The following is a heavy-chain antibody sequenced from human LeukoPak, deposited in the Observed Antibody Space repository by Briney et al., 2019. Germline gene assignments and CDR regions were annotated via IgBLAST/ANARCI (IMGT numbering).Heavy chain of an antibody. J-gene: IGHJ4*02. CDR1: GYTFTSYG. Sequence: ASVKVSCKASGYTFTSYGISGVRQAPGQGLEWMGWISAYNGNTNYAQKLRGRVILTTDTSSSTAYMEQRSLRSDDTAVYYCARGGGDDYVWGSYRSGDYWGQGTLVTVSS. D-gene: IGHD3-16*02. V-gene: IGHV1-18*01. CDR3: ARGGGDDYVWGSYRSGDY. CDR2: ISAYNGNT.